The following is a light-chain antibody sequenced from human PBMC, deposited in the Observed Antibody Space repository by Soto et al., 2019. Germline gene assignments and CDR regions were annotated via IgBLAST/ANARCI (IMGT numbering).Light chain of an antibody. CDR3: QSYDSSLSGYVV. V-gene: IGLV1-40*01. Sequence: QSVLTQPPSVSGAPGQRVTISCTGSSSNIGAGYDVHWYQQLPGTAPKLLIYGNSNRPSGVPDRFSGSKSGPSASLAITGLKAEDEADYYCQSYDSSLSGYVVFGGGTKLSVL. J-gene: IGLJ2*01. CDR1: SSNIGAGYD. CDR2: GNS.